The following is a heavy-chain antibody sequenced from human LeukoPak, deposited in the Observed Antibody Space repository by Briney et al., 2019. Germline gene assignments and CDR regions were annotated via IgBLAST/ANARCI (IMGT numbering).Heavy chain of an antibody. V-gene: IGHV4-59*08. CDR1: GGSISSYY. Sequence: SETLSLTCTVSGGSISSYYWSWIRQPPGKGLEWIGYIFYSGGSNYNPSLKSRVTISVDTSKNHFSLKLSSVTAADTAVYYCARLGSTFDIWGQGTMVTVSS. J-gene: IGHJ3*02. D-gene: IGHD2-2*01. CDR2: IFYSGGS. CDR3: ARLGSTFDI.